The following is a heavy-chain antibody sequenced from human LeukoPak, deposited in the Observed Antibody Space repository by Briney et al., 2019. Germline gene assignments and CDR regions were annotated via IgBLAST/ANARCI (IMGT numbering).Heavy chain of an antibody. CDR1: GFTVSSNY. CDR2: IYSGGST. V-gene: IGHV3-53*01. D-gene: IGHD3-10*01. J-gene: IGHJ3*02. Sequence: PGGSLRLSCAASGFTVSSNYMSWVRQAPGKGLEWVSVIYSGGSTYYADSVKGRFTISRDNSKNTLYLQMNCLRAEDTAVYYCARARITMVRGLSDAFDIWGQGTMVTVSS. CDR3: ARARITMVRGLSDAFDI.